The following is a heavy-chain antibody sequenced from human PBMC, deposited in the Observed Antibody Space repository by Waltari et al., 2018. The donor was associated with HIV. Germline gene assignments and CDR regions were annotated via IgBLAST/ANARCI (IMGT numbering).Heavy chain of an antibody. V-gene: IGHV4-59*01. J-gene: IGHJ5*02. CDR3: ARDQKPLYPNWFDP. CDR1: GGSISSYY. Sequence: QVQLQESGPGLVKPSETLSLTCPVPGGSISSYYWSWIRQPPGKGLEWIGYIYYSGSTNYNPSLKSRVTISVDTSKNQFSLKLSSVTAADTAVYYCARDQKPLYPNWFDPWGQGTLVTVSS. CDR2: IYYSGST.